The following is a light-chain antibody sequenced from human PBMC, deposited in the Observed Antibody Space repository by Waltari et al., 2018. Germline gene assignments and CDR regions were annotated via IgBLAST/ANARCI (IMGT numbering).Light chain of an antibody. CDR2: RNN. J-gene: IGLJ2*01. Sequence: QAGLTQPPSVSKGLRQTATLTCTGNSNNVGNQGAAWLQQHQGHPPRLLSYRNNNRPSRISAGFSAARSGNTASLTITGLQPEDEADCYCSAWDSSLSAVVFGGGTKLTVL. CDR3: SAWDSSLSAVV. CDR1: SNNVGNQG. V-gene: IGLV10-54*04.